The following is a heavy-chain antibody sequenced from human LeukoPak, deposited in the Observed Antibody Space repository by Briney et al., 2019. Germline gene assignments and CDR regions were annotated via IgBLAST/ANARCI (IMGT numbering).Heavy chain of an antibody. CDR2: IYSDNT. D-gene: IGHD4/OR15-4a*01. V-gene: IGHV3-53*01. CDR1: GFTVSSNS. Sequence: GGSLRLSCTVSGFTVSSNSMSWVREAPGKGLEWVSFIYSDNTHYPDSVKGRFTISRDNSKNTLYLQMNSLRAEDTAVYYCARRAGAYSHPYDYWGQGTLTVSS. CDR3: ARRAGAYSHPYDY. J-gene: IGHJ4*02.